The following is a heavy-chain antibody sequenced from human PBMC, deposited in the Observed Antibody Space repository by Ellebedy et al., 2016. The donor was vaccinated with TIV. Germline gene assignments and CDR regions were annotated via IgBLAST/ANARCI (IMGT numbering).Heavy chain of an antibody. D-gene: IGHD6-19*01. CDR1: GFTFSDYG. V-gene: IGHV3-30*18. CDR3: AKVRRRGWYLGAYYYYGMDV. CDR2: LSDGGRHN. Sequence: GESLKISCAASGFTFSDYGMHWVRQAPGKGLEWVAVLSDGGRHNVHSESVKGRFTISRDNSKNTLHLDMNSLRAEDTAVYYCAKVRRRGWYLGAYYYYGMDVWGQGTTVTVSS. J-gene: IGHJ6*02.